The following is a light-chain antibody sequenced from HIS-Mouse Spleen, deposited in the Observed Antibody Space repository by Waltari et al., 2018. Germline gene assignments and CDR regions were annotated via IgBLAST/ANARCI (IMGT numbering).Light chain of an antibody. J-gene: IGKJ4*01. CDR3: QQYGSSSALT. V-gene: IGKV3-20*01. Sequence: EIVFTHSPGHLPLSPGERATPACRASQSVSSSYLAWYQQKPGQAPPLLIYGASSRATGIPDRFSGSGSGTDFTLTISRLEPEDFAVYYCQQYGSSSALTFGGGTKVEIK. CDR1: QSVSSSY. CDR2: GAS.